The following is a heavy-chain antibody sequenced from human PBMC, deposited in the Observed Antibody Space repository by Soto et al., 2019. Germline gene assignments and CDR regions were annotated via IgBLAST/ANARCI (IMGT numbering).Heavy chain of an antibody. V-gene: IGHV3-23*01. CDR2: ISGSGGST. J-gene: IGHJ4*02. D-gene: IGHD3-16*02. CDR3: AKDLVAHYVWGSYRLYYFDY. Sequence: GGSLRLSCAASGFTFSSYAMSWVRQAPGKGLEWVSAISGSGGSTYYGDSVKGRFTISRDNSKNTLYLQMNSLRVEDTAVYYCAKDLVAHYVWGSYRLYYFDYWGQGTLVTVSS. CDR1: GFTFSSYA.